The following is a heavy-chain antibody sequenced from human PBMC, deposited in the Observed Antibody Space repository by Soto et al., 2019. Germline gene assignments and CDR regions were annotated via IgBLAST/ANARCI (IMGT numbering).Heavy chain of an antibody. Sequence: QVQLVQYGAEVKKPGASVKVSCKASGYSCTSYAISWVRQAPGQGLEWMGWISAYNGNTNYAQKLQGRVTMTTDASTTTAYMELRSLRSDDTPMYYCATDAPPVDYWGQGTLVTVPS. CDR1: GYSCTSYA. CDR3: ATDAPPVDY. J-gene: IGHJ4*02. CDR2: ISAYNGNT. V-gene: IGHV1-18*01.